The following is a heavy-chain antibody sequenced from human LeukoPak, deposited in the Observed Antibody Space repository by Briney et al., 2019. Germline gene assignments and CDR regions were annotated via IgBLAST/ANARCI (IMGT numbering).Heavy chain of an antibody. J-gene: IGHJ5*02. CDR2: IYYSGST. Sequence: SETLSLTCTVSGGSISSYYWSWIRQPPGKGLEWIGYIYYSGSTKYNPSLKSRVTISVDTPKNQFSLRLSSVTAADTAVYYCARHGQPYNYESTGYYDHWGQGTLVTVSS. CDR1: GGSISSYY. D-gene: IGHD3-22*01. V-gene: IGHV4-59*08. CDR3: ARHGQPYNYESTGYYDH.